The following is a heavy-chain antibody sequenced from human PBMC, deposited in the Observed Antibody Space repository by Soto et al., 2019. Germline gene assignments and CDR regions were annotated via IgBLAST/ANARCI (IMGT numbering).Heavy chain of an antibody. Sequence: QVQLVESGGGVVQPGRSLRLSCAASGFTFTNYAMHWVRQAPGKGLEWVSVISSDGTNKYYGDSVKGRFTISRDNSKNTLYLQVNRLRAEDTAVYYCARGGPHSHDGFDIWGQGTMVTVSS. V-gene: IGHV3-30-3*01. CDR1: GFTFTNYA. CDR2: ISSDGTNK. CDR3: ARGGPHSHDGFDI. J-gene: IGHJ3*02. D-gene: IGHD1-26*01.